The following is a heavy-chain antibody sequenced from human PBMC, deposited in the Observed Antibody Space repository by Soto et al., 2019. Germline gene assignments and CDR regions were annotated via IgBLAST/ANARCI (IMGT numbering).Heavy chain of an antibody. Sequence: SETLSLTCTVSGGSISSHYWNWIRQPPGKGLEWIGYIYHTGSTNYNPSLKSRVTISVDTSKNQFSLTVHSATAADTAVYFCARGIQTSYYYYYYMDGWGKGTTVTVSS. V-gene: IGHV4-59*11. CDR1: GGSISSHY. CDR3: ARGIQTSYYYYYYMDG. CDR2: IYHTGST. J-gene: IGHJ6*03.